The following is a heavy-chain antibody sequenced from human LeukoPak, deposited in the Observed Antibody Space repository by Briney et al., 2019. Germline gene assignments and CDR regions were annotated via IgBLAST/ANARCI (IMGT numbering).Heavy chain of an antibody. CDR1: GGSFSGYY. V-gene: IGHV4-34*01. CDR3: ARAPLGSGYYFVDY. Sequence: SETLSLTCAVYGGSFSGYYWRWLRPPPRKGLEWVGEINHSGSTNYNPSLKSRVTISVDTSKNQFSLKLSSVTAADTAVYYCARAPLGSGYYFVDYWGQGTLVTVSS. CDR2: INHSGST. J-gene: IGHJ4*02. D-gene: IGHD3-22*01.